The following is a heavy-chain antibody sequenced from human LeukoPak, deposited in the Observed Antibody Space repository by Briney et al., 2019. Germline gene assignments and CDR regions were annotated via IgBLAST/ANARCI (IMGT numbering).Heavy chain of an antibody. Sequence: GGSLRLSCAASAFTFSSYGMHWVRQAPGKGREWVAVISYDGSNKYYADSVKGRFTVSRDNSKNTLYLQMNSLRAEDTAVYYCAKDRPWFDPWGQGTLVTVSS. J-gene: IGHJ5*02. V-gene: IGHV3-30*18. CDR3: AKDRPWFDP. CDR1: AFTFSSYG. CDR2: ISYDGSNK.